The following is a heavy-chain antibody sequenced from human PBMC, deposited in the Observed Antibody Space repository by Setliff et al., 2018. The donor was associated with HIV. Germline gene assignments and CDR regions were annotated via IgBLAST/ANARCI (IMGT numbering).Heavy chain of an antibody. CDR3: ARLNDGFYYYYYMDV. CDR2: ISTSGRT. CDR1: GGSISSGSYY. V-gene: IGHV4-61*02. Sequence: SETLSLTCSVSGGSISSGSYYWTWIRQPAGKGLEWLGRISTSGRTNYNPSLKSRVTMSVDTSENQFSLKLSSVTAADTAVYYCARLNDGFYYYYYMDVWGKGTTVTVSS. D-gene: IGHD2-2*03. J-gene: IGHJ6*03.